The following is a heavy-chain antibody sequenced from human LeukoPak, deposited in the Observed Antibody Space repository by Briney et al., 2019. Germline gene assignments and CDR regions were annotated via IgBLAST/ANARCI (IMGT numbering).Heavy chain of an antibody. CDR1: GFTFSSYW. V-gene: IGHV3-74*01. D-gene: IGHD6-19*01. Sequence: TGGSLRLSCAASGFTFSSYWMHWVRQAPGKGLVWVSLINSDGSSTRCADSVKGRFTVSRDNAKNTLYLQMNSLRAEDTAVYYCARLAGTDYFGYWGQGTLVTVSS. CDR3: ARLAGTDYFGY. CDR2: INSDGSST. J-gene: IGHJ4*02.